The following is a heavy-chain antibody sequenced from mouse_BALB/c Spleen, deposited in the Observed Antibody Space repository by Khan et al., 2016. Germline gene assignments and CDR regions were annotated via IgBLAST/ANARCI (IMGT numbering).Heavy chain of an antibody. J-gene: IGHJ2*01. CDR2: INPSTGYT. Sequence: QDQLQQSGAELAKPGASVKMSCKASGYTFTSYWMHWVKQRPGQGLEWIGYINPSTGYTEYNQKFKDKATLTADKSSSTAYMQLSSLTSEDSAVYYCAYYGNYDYWGQGTTLTVSS. CDR3: AYYGNYDY. V-gene: IGHV1-7*01. CDR1: GYTFTSYW. D-gene: IGHD2-1*01.